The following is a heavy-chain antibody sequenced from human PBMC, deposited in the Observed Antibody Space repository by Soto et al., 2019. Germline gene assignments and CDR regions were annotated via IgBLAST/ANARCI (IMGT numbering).Heavy chain of an antibody. CDR1: GFTFTSSA. J-gene: IGHJ6*02. V-gene: IGHV1-58*01. CDR3: AAAQDDYGDYDFDYYYGMDV. Sequence: ASVKVSCKASGFTFTSSAVQWVRQARGQRLEWIGWIVVGSGNTNYAQKFQERVTITRDMSTSTAYMELSSLRSEDTAVYYCAAAQDDYGDYDFDYYYGMDVWGQGTTVTVSS. CDR2: IVVGSGNT. D-gene: IGHD4-17*01.